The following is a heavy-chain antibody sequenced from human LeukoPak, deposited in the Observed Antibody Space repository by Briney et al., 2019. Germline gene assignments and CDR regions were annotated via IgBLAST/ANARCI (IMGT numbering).Heavy chain of an antibody. D-gene: IGHD1-7*01. CDR3: ARGLAGTPFRGHAFDI. CDR2: INPNSGGT. CDR1: GYTFTGYY. V-gene: IGHV1-2*04. J-gene: IGHJ3*02. Sequence: ASVKVSCKASGYTFTGYYMHWVRQAPGQGLEWMGWINPNSGGTNYAQKFQGWVTMTRDTSISTAYMELSRLRSDDTAVYYCARGLAGTPFRGHAFDIWGQGTMVTVSS.